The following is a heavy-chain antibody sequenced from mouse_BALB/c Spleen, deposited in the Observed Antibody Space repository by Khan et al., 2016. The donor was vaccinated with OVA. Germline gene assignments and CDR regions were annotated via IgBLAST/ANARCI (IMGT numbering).Heavy chain of an antibody. D-gene: IGHD1-1*01. Sequence: QVQLQQSGAELVKAGASVKMSCKASGYTFTSYWMHWVKQRLGQGLEWFAETNPTNGRTYYNEKFKSKATLTVDKSSSTAYMLLSGPTFEDSAVYYCARIKEIVATYFDYWDQGTTLTVSS. CDR3: ARIKEIVATYFDY. V-gene: IGHV1S81*02. CDR1: GYTFTSYW. J-gene: IGHJ2*01. CDR2: TNPTNGRT.